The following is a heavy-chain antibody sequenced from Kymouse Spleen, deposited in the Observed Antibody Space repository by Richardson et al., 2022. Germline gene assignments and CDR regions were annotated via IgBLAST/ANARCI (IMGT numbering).Heavy chain of an antibody. Sequence: QLQLQESGPGLVKPSETLSLTCTVSGGSISSSSYYWGWIRQPPGKGLEWIGSIYYSGSTYYNPSLKSRVTISVDTSKNQFSLKLSSVTAADTAVYYCARHLTGSHFDYWGQGTLVTVSS. D-gene: IGHD1-20*01,IGHD1-7*01,IGHD7-27*02. CDR1: GGSISSSSYY. CDR3: ARHLTGSHFDY. V-gene: IGHV4-39*01. J-gene: IGHJ4*02. CDR2: IYYSGST.